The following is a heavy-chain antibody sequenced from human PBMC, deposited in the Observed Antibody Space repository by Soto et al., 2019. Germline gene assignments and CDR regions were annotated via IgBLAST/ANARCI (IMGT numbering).Heavy chain of an antibody. CDR1: GFTFSDYY. CDR3: AKVLARLDWNSSPDLYYFDY. Sequence: GGSLRLSCAASGFTFSDYYMSWIRQAPGKGLEWVSYITSSGSTIYYADSVKGRFTISRDNSKNTLYLQMNSLRAEDTAVYYCAKVLARLDWNSSPDLYYFDYWGQGTLVTVSS. CDR2: ITSSGSTI. V-gene: IGHV3-11*01. J-gene: IGHJ4*02. D-gene: IGHD1-7*01.